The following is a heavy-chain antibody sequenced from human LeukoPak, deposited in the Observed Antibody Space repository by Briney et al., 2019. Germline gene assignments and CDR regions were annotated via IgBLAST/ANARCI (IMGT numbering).Heavy chain of an antibody. CDR1: GGSISRSY. CDR3: TRLRRDYGGNGAGSFDY. J-gene: IGHJ4*02. D-gene: IGHD4-23*01. CDR2: INYSGRT. Sequence: KPSETLSLTCIVSGGSISRSYWSWIRQPPGKGLEWIGYINYSGRTEYNPSLQSRVTMSVDTSKDQFSLKLSSVTAADTAMYFCTRLRRDYGGNGAGSFDYWGQGTLVAVSS. V-gene: IGHV4-59*08.